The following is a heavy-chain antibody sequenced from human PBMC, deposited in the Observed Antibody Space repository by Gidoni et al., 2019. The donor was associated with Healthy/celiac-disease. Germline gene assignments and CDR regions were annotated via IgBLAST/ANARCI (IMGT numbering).Heavy chain of an antibody. Sequence: QVQLVESGGGVVQPGRSLRLSCAASGFTFSSYGMHWVRQAPGKGLEWVAVISYDGSNKYYADSVKGRFTISRDNSKNTLYLQMNSLRAEDTAVYYCAKGDLRDVWGKGTTVTVSS. CDR2: ISYDGSNK. CDR1: GFTFSSYG. CDR3: AKGDLRDV. V-gene: IGHV3-30*18. J-gene: IGHJ6*04.